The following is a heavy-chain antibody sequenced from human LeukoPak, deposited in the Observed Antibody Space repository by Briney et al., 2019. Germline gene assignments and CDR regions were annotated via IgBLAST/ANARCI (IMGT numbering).Heavy chain of an antibody. J-gene: IGHJ4*02. CDR2: IYYSGST. Sequence: PSETLSLTCTVSGGSISNYYWSWIRQHPGKGLEWIGYIYYSGSTYYNPSLKSRVTISVDTSKNQFSLKLSSVTAADTAAYYCARANTVTTLDYWGQGTLVTVSS. V-gene: IGHV4-59*06. CDR1: GGSISNYY. D-gene: IGHD4-17*01. CDR3: ARANTVTTLDY.